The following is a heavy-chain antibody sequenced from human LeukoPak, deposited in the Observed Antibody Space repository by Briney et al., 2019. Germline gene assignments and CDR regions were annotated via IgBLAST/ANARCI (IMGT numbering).Heavy chain of an antibody. D-gene: IGHD5-12*01. CDR1: GYTFTGYY. Sequence: GASVKVSCKASGYTFTGYYMHWVRQAPGQGLEWMGWINPNSGGTNYAQKFQGRVTMTRDTSISTAYMELSRLRSDDTAVYYCARDLWYGGYGLDYWGQGTLVTVSS. CDR3: ARDLWYGGYGLDY. CDR2: INPNSGGT. V-gene: IGHV1-2*02. J-gene: IGHJ4*02.